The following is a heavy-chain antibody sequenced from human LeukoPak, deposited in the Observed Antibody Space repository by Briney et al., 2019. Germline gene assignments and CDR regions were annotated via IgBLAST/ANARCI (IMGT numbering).Heavy chain of an antibody. CDR3: ARGPYYFDS. J-gene: IGHJ4*02. Sequence: SENLSLTCTVSGGSISSSGYYWGWIRQPPGKGLEWIGSIYYSGGNYYNPSLNSRVTISVDTSKNQFSLRLSSVTAADTAVYYCARGPYYFDSWGPGTLVTVSS. CDR1: GGSISSSGYY. V-gene: IGHV4-39*07. CDR2: IYYSGGN.